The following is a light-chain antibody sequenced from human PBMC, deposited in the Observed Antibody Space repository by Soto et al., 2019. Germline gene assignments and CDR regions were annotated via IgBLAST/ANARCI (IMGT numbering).Light chain of an antibody. CDR3: QQLFDSPIT. J-gene: IGKJ5*01. V-gene: IGKV1-9*01. Sequence: DIQLTQSPSFLSPSIGDSVTITCRASQVISTSLAWYQVKPGKAPKLLIYDASTLESGVPSRFSASVSGTEFSLTITSLQPEDFATYYCQQLFDSPITFGQGTRLEIK. CDR2: DAS. CDR1: QVISTS.